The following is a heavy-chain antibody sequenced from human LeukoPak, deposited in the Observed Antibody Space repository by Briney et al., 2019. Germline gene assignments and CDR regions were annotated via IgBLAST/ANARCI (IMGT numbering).Heavy chain of an antibody. Sequence: SETLSLTCTLSGGSISRYYWAWIRQPPGKGLEWIGNIYFSGSTNYNPSLKSRVTISVDAPKKQFSLRLSSVTAADTAVYYCARDSSGYYPYFDYWGQGTLVTVSS. CDR2: IYFSGST. V-gene: IGHV4-59*01. CDR1: GGSISRYY. J-gene: IGHJ4*02. D-gene: IGHD3-22*01. CDR3: ARDSSGYYPYFDY.